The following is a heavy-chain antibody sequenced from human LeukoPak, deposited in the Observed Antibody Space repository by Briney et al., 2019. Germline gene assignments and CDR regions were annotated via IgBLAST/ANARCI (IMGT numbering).Heavy chain of an antibody. CDR1: GFTFSNYW. J-gene: IGHJ4*02. V-gene: IGHV3-7*01. CDR3: ARLSTTVAGDDY. D-gene: IGHD1-1*01. Sequence: PGGSLRLSCAATGFTFSNYWMTWVRQAPGKGLEWVASIKQDGSEKFYVDSVKGRFTISRDNARNSLYLQMNSLSAEDTATYHCARLSTTVAGDDYWGQGTLVTVSS. CDR2: IKQDGSEK.